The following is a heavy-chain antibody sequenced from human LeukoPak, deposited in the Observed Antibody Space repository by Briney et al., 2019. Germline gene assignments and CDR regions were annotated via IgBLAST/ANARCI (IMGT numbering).Heavy chain of an antibody. CDR3: ARHYGP. Sequence: SETLSLTCTVSGGSIRSSYDYWGWSRQPPGKGLEWIGSIYDSGSTSYNPSPKSRPTIPVDTSKNQCSLKLNSVTAADTAVYYCARHYGPWGQGTPVTVSS. D-gene: IGHD3-10*01. J-gene: IGHJ5*02. V-gene: IGHV4-39*01. CDR2: IYDSGST. CDR1: GGSIRSSYDY.